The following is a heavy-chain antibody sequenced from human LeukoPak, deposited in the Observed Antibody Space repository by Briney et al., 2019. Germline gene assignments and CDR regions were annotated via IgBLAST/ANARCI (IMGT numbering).Heavy chain of an antibody. CDR1: SGSITGYY. V-gene: IGHV4-59*01. D-gene: IGHD3-22*01. Sequence: SETLSLTCTVSSGSITGYYWSWIRQPPGKGLEWIGYVYATGTTNYNPSLKTRATISIDTSKNQLSLTLTSVTAADTAVYYCARDQYYYDSSGYSPFDYWGQGTLVTVSS. J-gene: IGHJ4*02. CDR3: ARDQYYYDSSGYSPFDY. CDR2: VYATGTT.